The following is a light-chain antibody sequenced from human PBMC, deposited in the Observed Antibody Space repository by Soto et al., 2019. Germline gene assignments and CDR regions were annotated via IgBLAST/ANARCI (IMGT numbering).Light chain of an antibody. CDR1: QSVSNSY. V-gene: IGKV3-20*01. Sequence: EIVLTQSPGTLSLSPGERATLSCRASQSVSNSYLAWYQQQPGQAPRLLIYGAFRRATGIPDRFSGSGSGTDFTLTISRLEPEDFAVYYCQQYGSSRFTFGHGTKVDIK. CDR3: QQYGSSRFT. J-gene: IGKJ3*01. CDR2: GAF.